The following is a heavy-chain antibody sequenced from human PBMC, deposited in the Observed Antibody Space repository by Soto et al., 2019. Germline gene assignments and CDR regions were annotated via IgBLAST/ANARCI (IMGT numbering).Heavy chain of an antibody. V-gene: IGHV3-30-3*01. D-gene: IGHD1-26*01. J-gene: IGHJ4*02. Sequence: GGSLRLSCAASGFTFSSYAMHWVRQAPGKGLEWVAVISYDGSNKYYADSVKGRFTISKDNSKNTLYLQMNSLRAEDTAVYYCARDGDSGSYYENSYYFDYWGQGTLVTVSS. CDR3: ARDGDSGSYYENSYYFDY. CDR1: GFTFSSYA. CDR2: ISYDGSNK.